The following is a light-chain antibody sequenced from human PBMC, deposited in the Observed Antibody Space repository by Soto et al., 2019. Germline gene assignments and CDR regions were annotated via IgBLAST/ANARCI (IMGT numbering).Light chain of an antibody. CDR2: GAS. CDR1: QSVSSS. J-gene: IGKJ1*01. Sequence: EIVLTQSPYTLSVSQGERATLSCRASQSVSSSLAWYQQKPGQAPRLLIYGASTRATGIPARFSGSGSGTEFTLTINSLQSEDFAVYYCQQYNNWPRTFGQGTNVDIK. V-gene: IGKV3-15*01. CDR3: QQYNNWPRT.